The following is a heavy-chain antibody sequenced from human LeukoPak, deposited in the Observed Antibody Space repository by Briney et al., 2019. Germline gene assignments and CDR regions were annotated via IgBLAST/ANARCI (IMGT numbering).Heavy chain of an antibody. J-gene: IGHJ4*02. CDR1: GFTFSSFW. V-gene: IGHV3-7*03. Sequence: AESLRLSCAVSGFTFSSFWMHWVRHAQGKGLELVANVKQEGSEKYYVGSVNSRFTISRDNAKNALYLQRTSLRAVDTAVYCCASGPRFGDYWGQGTLVTVSS. CDR2: VKQEGSEK. D-gene: IGHD3-10*01. CDR3: ASGPRFGDY.